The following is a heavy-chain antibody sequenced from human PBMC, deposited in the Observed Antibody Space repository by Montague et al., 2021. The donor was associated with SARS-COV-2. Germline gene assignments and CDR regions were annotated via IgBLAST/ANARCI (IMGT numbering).Heavy chain of an antibody. Sequence: SLRLSCAASGFIFSNYAMTWVRQAPGKGLEWVSTMSGSGVRRDYADSVKGRFTISRDSSKNTLYLQMNSLRVEDTAVYYCAKDTATIRIAVALMDVWGRGTTAIVSS. CDR2: MSGSGVRR. V-gene: IGHV3-23*01. D-gene: IGHD6-19*01. CDR1: GFIFSNYA. J-gene: IGHJ6*02. CDR3: AKDTATIRIAVALMDV.